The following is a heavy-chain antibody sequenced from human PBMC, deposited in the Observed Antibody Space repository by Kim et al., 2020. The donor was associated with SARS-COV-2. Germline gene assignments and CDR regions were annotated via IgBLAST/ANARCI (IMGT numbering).Heavy chain of an antibody. CDR3: ARGRFTMVRGVIPSFDY. V-gene: IGHV4-34*01. CDR2: INHSGST. Sequence: SETLSLTCAVYGGSFSGYYWSWIRQPPGKGLEWIGEINHSGSTNYNPSLKSRVTISVDTSKNQFSLKLSSVTAADTAVYYCARGRFTMVRGVIPSFDYWGPGTLVTVSS. CDR1: GGSFSGYY. D-gene: IGHD3-10*01. J-gene: IGHJ4*02.